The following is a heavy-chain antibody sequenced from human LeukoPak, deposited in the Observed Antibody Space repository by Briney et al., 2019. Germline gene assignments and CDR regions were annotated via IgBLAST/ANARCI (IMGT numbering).Heavy chain of an antibody. Sequence: GGSLRLSCAASGFTFSGYAMTWVRQAPGKGLEWVATISGSGVMTYYADSVKGRFTVSGDTSKNTIYLQMHSLTAADTAVYYCAKDRSIGTYYTFDHWGQGTLVTVSS. D-gene: IGHD1-26*01. J-gene: IGHJ4*02. CDR3: AKDRSIGTYYTFDH. V-gene: IGHV3-23*01. CDR1: GFTFSGYA. CDR2: ISGSGVMT.